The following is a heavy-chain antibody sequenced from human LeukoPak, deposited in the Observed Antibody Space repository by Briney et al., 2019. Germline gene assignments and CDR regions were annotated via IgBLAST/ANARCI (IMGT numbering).Heavy chain of an antibody. V-gene: IGHV1-69*13. CDR1: GGTFSSYA. CDR2: IIPIFGTA. CDR3: ATYYYDSSGYYLPFDP. Sequence: SVKVSCKASGGTFSSYAISWVRQAPGQGLEWMGGIIPIFGTANYAQKFQGRVTITADESTSTAYMELSSLRSEDTAVYYCATYYYDSSGYYLPFDPWGQGTLVTVSS. D-gene: IGHD3-22*01. J-gene: IGHJ5*02.